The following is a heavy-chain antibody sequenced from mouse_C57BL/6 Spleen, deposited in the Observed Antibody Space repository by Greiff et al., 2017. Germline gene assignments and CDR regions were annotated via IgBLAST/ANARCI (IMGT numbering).Heavy chain of an antibody. J-gene: IGHJ3*01. Sequence: VQLKESGGGLVKPGGSLKLSCAASGFTFSDYGMHWVRQAPEKGLEWVAYISSGSSTTYYADTVKGRFTISRDNAKNTLFMRMTSLRSGDTAMYDCARNRDGGAWFAYWGQGTLVTVSA. CDR1: GFTFSDYG. V-gene: IGHV5-17*01. CDR2: ISSGSSTT. CDR3: ARNRDGGAWFAY.